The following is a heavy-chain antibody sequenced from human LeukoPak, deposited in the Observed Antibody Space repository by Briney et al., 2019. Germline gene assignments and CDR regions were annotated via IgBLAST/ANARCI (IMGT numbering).Heavy chain of an antibody. V-gene: IGHV4-34*01. CDR3: ARGRRSSWELSFGGRNYYGMDV. CDR1: GFTFSSYS. D-gene: IGHD3-16*02. J-gene: IGHJ6*02. Sequence: GSLRLSCAASGFTFSSYSMNWVRQPPGKGLEWIGEINHSGSTNYNPSLKSRVTISVDTSKNQFSLKLSSVTAADTAVYYCARGRRSSWELSFGGRNYYGMDVWGQGTTVTVSS. CDR2: INHSGST.